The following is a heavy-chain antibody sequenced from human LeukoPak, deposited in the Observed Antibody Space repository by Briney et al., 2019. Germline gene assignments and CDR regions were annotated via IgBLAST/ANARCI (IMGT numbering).Heavy chain of an antibody. D-gene: IGHD2-15*01. CDR1: GGSISSSSYY. J-gene: IGHJ4*02. V-gene: IGHV4-39*07. CDR3: ARAPSGCGGTCPSDH. Sequence: SETLSLTCTVSGGSISSSSYYWGWIRQPPGKGLEWIGSIYYSGSTYYNPSLKSRVTMALDTSGNQVSLKLTSVTAADTAVYYCARAPSGCGGTCPSDHWGPGTLVTVSS. CDR2: IYYSGST.